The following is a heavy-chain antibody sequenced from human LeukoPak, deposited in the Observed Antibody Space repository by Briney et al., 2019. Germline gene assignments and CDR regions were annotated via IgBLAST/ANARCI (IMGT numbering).Heavy chain of an antibody. J-gene: IGHJ6*02. D-gene: IGHD3-3*01. CDR2: ISSSSSYI. CDR3: ARDGGRGNYDFWSGYYYYYYGMDV. Sequence: PGGSLRLSCAASGFTFSSYSMNWVRQAPGKGLEWVSSISSSSSYIYYADSVKGRFTISRDNAKNSLYLQMNSLRAEDTAVYYCARDGGRGNYDFWSGYYYYYYGMDVWGQGTTVTVSS. V-gene: IGHV3-21*01. CDR1: GFTFSSYS.